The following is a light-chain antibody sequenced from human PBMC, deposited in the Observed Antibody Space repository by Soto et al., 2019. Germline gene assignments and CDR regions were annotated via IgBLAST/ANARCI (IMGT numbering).Light chain of an antibody. V-gene: IGKV1-17*02. CDR3: VQYNIYPWT. CDR1: QYIRND. J-gene: IGKJ1*01. Sequence: DIQMTKSPSALSASVVASVTITFLPSQYIRNDLGWFQVKPLKAPNSLIYAASRLQSGVPSRFSGSGSETEFSLTIINLQPEDFATYFCVQYNIYPWTFGQGTKVDI. CDR2: AAS.